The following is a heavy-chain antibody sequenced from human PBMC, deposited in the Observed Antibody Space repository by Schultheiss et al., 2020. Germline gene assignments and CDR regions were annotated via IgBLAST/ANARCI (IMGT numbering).Heavy chain of an antibody. D-gene: IGHD6-6*01. CDR3: ARTLAAPSYYYYYMDV. V-gene: IGHV4-59*01. CDR1: GGSISSYY. CDR2: IYYSGST. Sequence: SETLSLTCTVSGGSISSYYWSWIRQPPGKGLEWIGYIYYSGSTYYNPSLKSRVTISVDTSKNQFSLKLSSVTAADTAVYYCARTLAAPSYYYYYMDVWGKGTTVTVSS. J-gene: IGHJ6*03.